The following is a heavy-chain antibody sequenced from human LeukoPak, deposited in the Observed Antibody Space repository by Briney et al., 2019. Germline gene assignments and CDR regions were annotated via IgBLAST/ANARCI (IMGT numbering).Heavy chain of an antibody. CDR2: IWYDGSNK. V-gene: IGHV3-33*06. CDR1: GFTFSSYG. D-gene: IGHD3-3*01. J-gene: IGHJ3*02. Sequence: GGSLRLSCAASGFTFSSYGMHWVRQAPGKGLEWVAVIWYDGSNKYYADSVKGRFTISRDNSKNTLYLQMNSLRAEDTAVYYCAKDFAEWLSPLAAFDIWGPGTMVTVSS. CDR3: AKDFAEWLSPLAAFDI.